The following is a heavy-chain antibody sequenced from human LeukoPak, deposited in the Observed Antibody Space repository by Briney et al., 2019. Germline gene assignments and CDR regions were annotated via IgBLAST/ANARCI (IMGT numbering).Heavy chain of an antibody. CDR2: IYHSGST. J-gene: IGHJ4*02. V-gene: IGHV4-30-2*01. CDR1: GGSISSGGYY. D-gene: IGHD5-24*01. Sequence: SQTLSLTCTVSGGSISSGGYYWSWIRQPPGKGLEWIGYIYHSGSTYYNPSLKSRVTISVDRSKNQFPLKLSSVTAADTAVYYCARVGMATISHDCWGQGTLVTVSS. CDR3: ARVGMATISHDC.